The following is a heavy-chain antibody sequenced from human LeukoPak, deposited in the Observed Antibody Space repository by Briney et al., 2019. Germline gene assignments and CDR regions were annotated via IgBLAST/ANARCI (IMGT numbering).Heavy chain of an antibody. V-gene: IGHV1-2*02. J-gene: IGHJ5*02. CDR3: ARGVLLRLRLGELSLRDRFDP. CDR1: GYTFTGYY. Sequence: ASVKVSCMASGYTFTGYYMHWVRQAPGQGLEWMGWINPNSGGTNYAQKLQGRVTMTRDTSISTAYMELSRLRSDDTAVYYCARGVLLRLRLGELSLRDRFDPWGQGTLVTVSS. D-gene: IGHD3-16*02. CDR2: INPNSGGT.